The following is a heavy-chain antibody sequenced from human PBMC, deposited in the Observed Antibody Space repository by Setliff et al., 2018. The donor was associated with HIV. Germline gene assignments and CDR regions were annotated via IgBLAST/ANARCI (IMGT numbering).Heavy chain of an antibody. D-gene: IGHD6-13*01. J-gene: IGHJ6*03. V-gene: IGHV4-34*01. Sequence: SETLSLTCAVYGGSFSGYSWSWIRQSPGKGLEWIGEINHSGSTNYNPSLKSRLTTSADTSKKQFSRRLSSVTAADTAVYYCARGRRSAAAGTRWDYMDVWGKGTTVTVSS. CDR2: INHSGST. CDR3: ARGRRSAAAGTRWDYMDV. CDR1: GGSFSGYS.